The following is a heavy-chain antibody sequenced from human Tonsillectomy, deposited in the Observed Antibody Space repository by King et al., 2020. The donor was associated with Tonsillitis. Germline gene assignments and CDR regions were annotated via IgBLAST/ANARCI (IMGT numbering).Heavy chain of an antibody. CDR1: GYRFTDYY. V-gene: IGHV1-2*02. J-gene: IGHJ4*02. CDR3: ARKSYQYDSNGIDY. CDR2: INPNSGGT. Sequence: VQLVESGAEVKKPGASVKVSCKASGYRFTDYYIHWVRQAPGQGLEWMGWINPNSGGTNYAQKFQGRVTMTRDTSISTAYMELSRLRSDDTAVYYCARKSYQYDSNGIDYWGQGTLVTVSS. D-gene: IGHD3-22*01.